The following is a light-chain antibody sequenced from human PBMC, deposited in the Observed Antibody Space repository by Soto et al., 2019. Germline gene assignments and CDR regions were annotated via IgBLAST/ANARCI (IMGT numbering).Light chain of an antibody. Sequence: QSVLTQPASVSGSPGQSITVSCTGTSSDVGGYNYVSWYQQHPGKAPKLMIYDVSNWPSGISNRFSGSKSGNTASLTISGLQAEDEADYSCTSYASSSTYVFRPGTKVTVL. CDR2: DVS. CDR3: TSYASSSTYV. CDR1: SSDVGGYNY. J-gene: IGLJ1*01. V-gene: IGLV2-14*01.